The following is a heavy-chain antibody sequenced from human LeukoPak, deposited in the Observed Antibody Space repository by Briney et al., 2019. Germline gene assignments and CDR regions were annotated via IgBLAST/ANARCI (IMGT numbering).Heavy chain of an antibody. CDR1: GGSISSGGYS. CDR3: ARAGGYCSSTSCSNWFDP. CDR2: IYHSGST. V-gene: IGHV4-30-2*01. Sequence: PSETLSLTCAVSGGSISSGGYSWSWIRQPPGKGLEWIGYIYHSGSTYYNPSLKSRVTISVDRSKNQFSLKLSSVTAADTAVYYCARAGGYCSSTSCSNWFDPWGQGTLVTVSS. D-gene: IGHD2-2*01. J-gene: IGHJ5*02.